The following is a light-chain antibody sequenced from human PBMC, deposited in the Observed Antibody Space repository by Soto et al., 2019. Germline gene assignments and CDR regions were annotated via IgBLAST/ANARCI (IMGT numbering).Light chain of an antibody. CDR1: QSISSW. CDR2: DAS. CDR3: QQYGSSGT. Sequence: DIQMTQSPSTLSASVGDRVTITFRASQSISSWLAWYQQKPGKAPRLLIYDASRLESGVPSRFSGSGSGTEFTLTISRLEPEDFAVYYCQQYGSSGTFGQGTKVDIK. V-gene: IGKV1-5*01. J-gene: IGKJ1*01.